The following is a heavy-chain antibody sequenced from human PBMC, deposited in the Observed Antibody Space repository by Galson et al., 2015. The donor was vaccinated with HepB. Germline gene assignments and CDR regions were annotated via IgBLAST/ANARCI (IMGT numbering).Heavy chain of an antibody. V-gene: IGHV1-18*04. CDR3: ARGRYSTSSPDL. CDR1: DYIFTNFG. Sequence: SVKVSCKASDYIFTNFGVNWVRQAPGQGLEWMGWISAYNDNTDYAQNLQGRVTMTTDTSTSTAYMVLRSLTYDDTAVYYCARGRYSTSSPDLWGQGTLVTVSS. D-gene: IGHD4-11*01. J-gene: IGHJ5*02. CDR2: ISAYNDNT.